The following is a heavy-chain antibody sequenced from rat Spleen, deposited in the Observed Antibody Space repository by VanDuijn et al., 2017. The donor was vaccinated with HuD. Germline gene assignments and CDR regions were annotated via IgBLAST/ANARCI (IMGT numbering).Heavy chain of an antibody. D-gene: IGHD1-9*01. CDR3: ARRHYGYTDYFDY. CDR1: GFTFSNYD. J-gene: IGHJ2*01. Sequence: EVQLVESGGGLVQPGRSLKLSCAASGFTFSNYDMAWVRQAPTKGLEWVASISTGGGNTYYRDSVKGRFTFSTDNAKSTLSLQMDSLRSEDTATYYCARRHYGYTDYFDYWGQGVMVTVSS. V-gene: IGHV5S23*01. CDR2: ISTGGGNT.